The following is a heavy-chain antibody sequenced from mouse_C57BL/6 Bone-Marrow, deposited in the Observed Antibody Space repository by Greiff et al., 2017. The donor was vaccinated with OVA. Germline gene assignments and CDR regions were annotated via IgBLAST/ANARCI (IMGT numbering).Heavy chain of an antibody. CDR1: GYTFTSYW. CDR3: ARSGDDDYDAHWFDY. Sequence: VQLQQPGAELVKPGASVKMSCKASGYTFTSYWITWVKQRPGQGLEWIGDIYPGSGSTNYNEKFKSKATLTVDTSSSTAYMQLSSLTSEDSAVEYSARSGDDDYDAHWFDYWGQGTTLTVSS. J-gene: IGHJ2*01. V-gene: IGHV1-55*01. CDR2: IYPGSGST. D-gene: IGHD2-4*01.